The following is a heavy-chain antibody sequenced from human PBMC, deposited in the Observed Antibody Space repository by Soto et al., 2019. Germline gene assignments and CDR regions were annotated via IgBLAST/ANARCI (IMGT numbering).Heavy chain of an antibody. V-gene: IGHV4-61*01. CDR1: GGSVSSGSYY. J-gene: IGHJ6*02. D-gene: IGHD4-17*01. CDR3: ASTVSYYYYGMDV. Sequence: QVQLQESGPGLVKPSETLSLTCTVSGGSVSSGSYYWSWIRQPPGKGLEWIGYIYYSGSTNYNPSLKSRVTISVDTSNNQFSLKLSSVTAADTAVYYCASTVSYYYYGMDVWGQGTTVTVSS. CDR2: IYYSGST.